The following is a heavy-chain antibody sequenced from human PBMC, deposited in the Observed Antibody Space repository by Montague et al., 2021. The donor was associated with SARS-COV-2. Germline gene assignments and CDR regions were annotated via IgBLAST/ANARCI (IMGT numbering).Heavy chain of an antibody. CDR2: IYSSGST. J-gene: IGHJ6*02. D-gene: IGHD4-17*01. CDR1: GGSISSYY. CDR3: ARDYGDYSYYYGLDV. V-gene: IGHV4-4*07. Sequence: SQTLSLTCTVSGGSISSYYWSWIRQPAGKGLEWIGRIYSSGSTNYNPSLKSRVTMSVDTSKSQFSLKVSSVTAADTAVYYCARDYGDYSYYYGLDVWGQGTTVTVSS.